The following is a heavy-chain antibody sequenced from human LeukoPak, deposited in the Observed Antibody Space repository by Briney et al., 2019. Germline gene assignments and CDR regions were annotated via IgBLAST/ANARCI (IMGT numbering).Heavy chain of an antibody. CDR1: GFTFSSYW. Sequence: GGSLRLSCAASGFTFSSYWMHWVRQAPGKGLVWVSRINSDGSSTSYADSVKGRFTISRDNAKNSLFLQMNSLRAEDTAVYYCARDSYYGSGIDYWGQGTLVTVSS. CDR2: INSDGSST. J-gene: IGHJ4*02. D-gene: IGHD3-10*01. V-gene: IGHV3-74*01. CDR3: ARDSYYGSGIDY.